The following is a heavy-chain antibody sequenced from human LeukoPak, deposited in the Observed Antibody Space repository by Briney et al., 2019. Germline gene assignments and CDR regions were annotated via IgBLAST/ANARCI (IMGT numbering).Heavy chain of an antibody. CDR1: GYRFTRYW. CDR3: ARRIAVAGTPHYYYYMDV. J-gene: IGHJ6*03. CDR2: IYPGDSDT. Sequence: GESLKISFKGSGYRFTRYWIGRGRQMPGKGLEGMGIIYPGDSDTRYSPSFQGQVTISADKSISTAYLQWSSLKASDTAMYYCARRIAVAGTPHYYYYMDVWGKGTTVTVSS. V-gene: IGHV5-51*01. D-gene: IGHD6-19*01.